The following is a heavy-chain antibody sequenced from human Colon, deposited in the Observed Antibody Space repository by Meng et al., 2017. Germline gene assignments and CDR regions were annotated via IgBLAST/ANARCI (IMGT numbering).Heavy chain of an antibody. J-gene: IGHJ4*02. CDR3: ARNGFYSLGY. V-gene: IGHV4-4*02. Sequence: VHLQGAGLGLVKPSGTLSLTCAVSGDSITYDNWWSRLRQPPGKGLEWIGEIHHGRGTNYNPALRRRVTFSLDKSRNQLSLTLTSVTAADTAVYYCARNGFYSLGYWGPGALVTVSS. CDR1: GDSITYDNW. D-gene: IGHD3-22*01. CDR2: IHHGRGT.